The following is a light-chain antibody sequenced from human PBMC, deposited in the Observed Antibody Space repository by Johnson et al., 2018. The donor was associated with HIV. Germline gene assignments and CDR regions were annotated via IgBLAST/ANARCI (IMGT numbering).Light chain of an antibody. V-gene: IGLV1-51*01. CDR1: SSNIGNNY. J-gene: IGLJ1*01. CDR2: DNN. Sequence: QSVLTQPPSVSAAPGQKVTFSCSGSSSNIGNNYVSWYQQLPGTAPTLLIYDNNKRPSGIPDRFSGSKSGTSATLAITGLQTGDEADYYCGTWYSSLSANVFGTGTKVTVL. CDR3: GTWYSSLSANV.